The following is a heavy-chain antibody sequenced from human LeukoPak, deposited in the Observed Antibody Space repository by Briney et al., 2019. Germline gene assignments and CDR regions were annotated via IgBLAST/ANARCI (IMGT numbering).Heavy chain of an antibody. V-gene: IGHV3-74*01. CDR1: GFTLNNYW. CDR2: IHSDGRIT. Sequence: GGSLRLSCAASGFTLNNYWMHWVRQAPGKGLVWVSRIHSDGRITSYADSVKGRFTISRDTAKNTLYLQMNSLRAEDTAVYYCARDPIRPRYKGFRDGAFDIWGQGTMVTVSS. CDR3: ARDPIRPRYKGFRDGAFDI. D-gene: IGHD1-14*01. J-gene: IGHJ3*02.